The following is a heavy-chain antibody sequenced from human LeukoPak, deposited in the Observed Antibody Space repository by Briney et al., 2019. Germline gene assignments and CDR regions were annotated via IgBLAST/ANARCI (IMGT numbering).Heavy chain of an antibody. V-gene: IGHV1-8*01. Sequence: ASVKVSCKASGYTFTSYDINWVRQATGQGLEWMGWMNPNSGNTGYAQEFQGRVTMTRNTSISTAYMELSSLRSEDTAVYYCARGWRDSSGYSTRLFDYWGQGTLVTVSS. CDR1: GYTFTSYD. CDR3: ARGWRDSSGYSTRLFDY. CDR2: MNPNSGNT. J-gene: IGHJ4*02. D-gene: IGHD3-22*01.